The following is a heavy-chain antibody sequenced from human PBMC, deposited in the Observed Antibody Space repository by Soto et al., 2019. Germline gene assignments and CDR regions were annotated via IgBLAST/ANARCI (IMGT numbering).Heavy chain of an antibody. D-gene: IGHD6-13*01. CDR1: GGSFSGYY. J-gene: IGHJ4*02. CDR2: INHSGST. V-gene: IGHV4-34*01. Sequence: QVQLQQWGAGLLKPSETLSLTCAVYGGSFSGYYWSWIRQPPGKGLEWIGEINHSGSTNYNPSLKSRVTISGDTSKNQFSLKLSSVTAADTAVYYCARVGGIAAAGTGWGQGTLVTVSS. CDR3: ARVGGIAAAGTG.